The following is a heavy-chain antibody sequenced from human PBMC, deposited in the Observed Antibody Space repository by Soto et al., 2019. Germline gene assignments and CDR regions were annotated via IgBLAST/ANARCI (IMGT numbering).Heavy chain of an antibody. J-gene: IGHJ6*03. CDR1: GDSFNDYY. D-gene: IGHD5-12*01. Sequence: VQLVQSGADVRKPGASVKVSCKSSGDSFNDYYIHWVRQAPGQGLEWMGWINPNGGVTKYAQKFQGWVTMTRDTSIRTVYMELSRLRSDDTAIYYCARESGGATATLDYYYFYMDVWGKGTTVTVSS. CDR3: ARESGGATATLDYYYFYMDV. CDR2: INPNGGVT. V-gene: IGHV1-2*04.